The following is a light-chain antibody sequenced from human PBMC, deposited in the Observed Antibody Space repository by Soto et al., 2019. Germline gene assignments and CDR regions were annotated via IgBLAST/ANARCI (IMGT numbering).Light chain of an antibody. CDR3: SSYTSSSTLYV. J-gene: IGLJ1*01. CDR2: DVR. V-gene: IGLV2-11*01. Sequence: QSALTQPRSVSGSPGQSVTISCTGTSSDVGGYNYVSWYQQHPGKAPKLMISDVRKRPSGVPDRFSGSKSGNTASLTISGLQAEDEADYYCSSYTSSSTLYVFGTGTKVTVL. CDR1: SSDVGGYNY.